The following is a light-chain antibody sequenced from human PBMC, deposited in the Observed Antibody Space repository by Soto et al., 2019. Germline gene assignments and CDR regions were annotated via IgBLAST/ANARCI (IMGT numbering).Light chain of an antibody. Sequence: EIVLTQSPATLSLSPGERSPLSCRALQSVSRYLAWYPQNPGQAPRLLIYDASNRATGIPARFSGSGSGTDFTLTIRSLEPEDLAVYYCQQRSNWPRITFGQGTRLEN. J-gene: IGKJ5*01. V-gene: IGKV3-11*01. CDR2: DAS. CDR1: QSVSRY. CDR3: QQRSNWPRIT.